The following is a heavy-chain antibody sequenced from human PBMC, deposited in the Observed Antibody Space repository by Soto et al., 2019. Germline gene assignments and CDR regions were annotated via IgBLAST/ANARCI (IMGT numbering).Heavy chain of an antibody. CDR2: TSGSGGRT. CDR1: RFRFCSYA. V-gene: IGHV3-23*01. CDR3: AKGGYYSLFDI. D-gene: IGHD3-16*01. J-gene: IGHJ3*02. Sequence: WVSLRRAGLAGRFRFCSYAVIWVRQNTGKGLEGVSGTSGSGGRTYYADSVKGRFTISRDNSNNTLSLQMHILRVEDTAVYFGAKGGYYSLFDIWGQGTMVTVSS.